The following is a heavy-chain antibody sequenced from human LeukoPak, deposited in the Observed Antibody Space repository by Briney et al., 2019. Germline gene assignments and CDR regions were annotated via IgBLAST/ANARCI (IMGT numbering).Heavy chain of an antibody. CDR3: ARQYDILSGWNYYYMDV. D-gene: IGHD3-9*01. Sequence: SETLSLTCTVSGASISSTSYYWSWIRQSPGKGLEWIGSIYNSGSTYYNPSLKSRVTISVDTSKNHFSLNLSSVTAADTAVYYCARQYDILSGWNYYYMDVWGKGTTVTVSS. V-gene: IGHV4-39*01. CDR2: IYNSGST. CDR1: GASISSTSYY. J-gene: IGHJ6*03.